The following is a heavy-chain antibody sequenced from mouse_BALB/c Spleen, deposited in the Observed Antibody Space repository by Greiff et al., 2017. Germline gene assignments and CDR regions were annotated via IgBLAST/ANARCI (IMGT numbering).Heavy chain of an antibody. D-gene: IGHD2-3*01. CDR3: ARRMVTTVPFAY. Sequence: VQLQQSGPELVKPGASVKIPCKASGYTFTDYNMDWVKQSHGKSLEWIGDINPNNGGTIYNQKFKGKATLTVDKSSSTAYMELRSLTSEDTAVYYCARRMVTTVPFAYGGQGTLVTVSA. J-gene: IGHJ3*01. CDR2: INPNNGGT. V-gene: IGHV1-18*01. CDR1: GYTFTDYN.